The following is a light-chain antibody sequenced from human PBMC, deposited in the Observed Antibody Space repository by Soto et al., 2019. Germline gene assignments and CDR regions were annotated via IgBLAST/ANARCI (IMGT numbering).Light chain of an antibody. CDR3: QHYVERSPGT. CDR1: QSVSSSY. CDR2: GAS. Sequence: EIVLTPTQPTLSLSPGEGATLSCRASQSVSSSYLAWYQQKPGQAPRLLISGASSRATGIPDRFSGSGSGTDFTLTISRLEPEGFALYYCQHYVERSPGTFGQGTRVEIK. J-gene: IGKJ5*01. V-gene: IGKV3-20*01.